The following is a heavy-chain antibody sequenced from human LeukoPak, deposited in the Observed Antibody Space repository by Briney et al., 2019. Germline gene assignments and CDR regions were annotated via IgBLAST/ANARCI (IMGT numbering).Heavy chain of an antibody. V-gene: IGHV4-39*07. D-gene: IGHD3-9*01. CDR2: IYYSGST. CDR3: ARGLRYFDWSSSGAFDI. CDR1: GGSISSSSYY. Sequence: PSETLSLTCTVSGGSISSSSYYWGWIRQPPGKGLEWIGSIYYSGSTYYNPSLKSRVTISVDTSKNQFSLKLSSVTAADTAVYYCARGLRYFDWSSSGAFDIWGQGTMVTVSS. J-gene: IGHJ3*02.